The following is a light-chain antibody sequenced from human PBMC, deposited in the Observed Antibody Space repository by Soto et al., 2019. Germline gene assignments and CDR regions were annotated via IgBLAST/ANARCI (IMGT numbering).Light chain of an antibody. J-gene: IGKJ1*01. CDR3: HQTDSIPET. CDR1: QSISLF. CDR2: AAS. V-gene: IGKV1-39*01. Sequence: DIQMTQSPSSLSASVGDTVTITCRASQSISLFLNWYQQKPGKAPKLLIYAASSLQSGVPSRFTGNGSGTDFTLTISSLQPEDFATYYCHQTDSIPETFGQGIKVEMK.